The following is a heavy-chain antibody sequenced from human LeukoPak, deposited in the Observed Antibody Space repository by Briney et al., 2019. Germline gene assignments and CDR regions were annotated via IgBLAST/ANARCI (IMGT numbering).Heavy chain of an antibody. V-gene: IGHV3-21*01. CDR3: ARVPSSSWSDYYYYGMDV. Sequence: GGSLRFSCAASGFTFSSYSMNWVRQAPGKGLEWVSSISSSSSYIYYADSVKGRFTISRDNAKNSLYLQMNSLRAEDTAVYYCARVPSSSWSDYYYYGMDVWGQGTTVTVSS. CDR1: GFTFSSYS. D-gene: IGHD6-13*01. CDR2: ISSSSSYI. J-gene: IGHJ6*02.